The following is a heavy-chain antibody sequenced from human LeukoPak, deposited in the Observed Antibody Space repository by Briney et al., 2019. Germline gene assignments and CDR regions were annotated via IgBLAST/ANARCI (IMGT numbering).Heavy chain of an antibody. V-gene: IGHV3-48*01. CDR2: ISSSSNTI. CDR3: ARDGFIAAAGIRGAPSDY. CDR1: GFTFSSYS. Sequence: GGSLRLSCAASGFTFSSYSINWVRQAPGKGLEWVSYISSSSNTIYYADSEKGRFTISRDNAKNSLYLQMNSLRAEDTAVYYCARDGFIAAAGIRGAPSDYWGQGTLVTVSS. D-gene: IGHD6-13*01. J-gene: IGHJ4*02.